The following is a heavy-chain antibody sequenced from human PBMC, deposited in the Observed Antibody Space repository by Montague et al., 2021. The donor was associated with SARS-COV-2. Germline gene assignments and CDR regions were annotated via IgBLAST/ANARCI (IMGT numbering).Heavy chain of an antibody. J-gene: IGHJ3*01. CDR1: SDSISSRSYC. V-gene: IGHV4-39*01. CDR2: ICYGGST. D-gene: IGHD4-23*01. CDR3: ARRRDRSTVVSPAVFDL. Sequence: SETLSLTCSLSSDSISSRSYCWAWIRQSPGKGLEWIGNICYGGSTYYNPSLRSRVVMSAETSKSQFSLKLYSVTAADTSIYYCARRRDRSTVVSPAVFDLWGQGTMVIVSS.